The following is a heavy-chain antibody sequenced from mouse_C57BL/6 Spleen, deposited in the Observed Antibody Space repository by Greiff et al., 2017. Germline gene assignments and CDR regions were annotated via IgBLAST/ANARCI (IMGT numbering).Heavy chain of an antibody. CDR1: GFTFSSYA. J-gene: IGHJ1*03. CDR2: ISSGGDYI. V-gene: IGHV5-9-1*02. Sequence: EVQLVGSGEGLVKPGGSLKLSCAASGFTFSSYAMSWVRQTPETRLEWVAYISSGGDYIYYADTVKGRFTISRDNARNTLYLQMSSLKSEDTAMYYCTRDDYGSSYDWYFDVWGTGTTVTVSS. CDR3: TRDDYGSSYDWYFDV. D-gene: IGHD1-1*01.